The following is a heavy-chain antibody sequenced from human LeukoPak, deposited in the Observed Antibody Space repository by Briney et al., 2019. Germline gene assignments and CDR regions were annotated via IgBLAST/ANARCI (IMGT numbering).Heavy chain of an antibody. CDR1: GSSFRSSLYY. V-gene: IGHV4-61*02. CDR2: IYTSGST. Sequence: SETLSLTCTVSGSSFRSSLYYWGWIRQPAGKGLEWIGRIYTSGSTNYNPSLKSRVTISVDTSKNQFSLKLSSVTAADTAVYYCARGRYDYVWGSYPDYWGQGTLVTVSS. D-gene: IGHD3-16*02. CDR3: ARGRYDYVWGSYPDY. J-gene: IGHJ4*02.